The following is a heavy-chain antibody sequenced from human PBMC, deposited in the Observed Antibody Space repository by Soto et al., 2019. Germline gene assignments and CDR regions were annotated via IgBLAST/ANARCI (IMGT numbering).Heavy chain of an antibody. D-gene: IGHD6-13*01. J-gene: IGHJ4*02. CDR1: GXTFSSYC. Sequence: GSLRLSCAASGXTFSSYCMSWVRQAPGKGLEWVANIKQDGSEKYYVDSVKGRFTISRDNAKKSLYLQMNSLISEDTAVYYCARDSRGAATPNDYWGQGTLGTVSS. V-gene: IGHV3-7*01. CDR2: IKQDGSEK. CDR3: ARDSRGAATPNDY.